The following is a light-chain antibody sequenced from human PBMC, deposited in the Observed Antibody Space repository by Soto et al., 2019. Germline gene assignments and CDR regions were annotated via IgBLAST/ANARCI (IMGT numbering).Light chain of an antibody. V-gene: IGKV3-20*01. J-gene: IGKJ4*01. CDR3: QHFDDSLT. Sequence: EVVLTQSPGTLSLSPGERATLSCRASQSVDSSTLAWYQQKPGQAPRLLISGASKRATGTPDRFSGSGSGTDLTLTISRLEPEAFAVYYCQHFDDSLTFGGGTKVEIK. CDR1: QSVDSST. CDR2: GAS.